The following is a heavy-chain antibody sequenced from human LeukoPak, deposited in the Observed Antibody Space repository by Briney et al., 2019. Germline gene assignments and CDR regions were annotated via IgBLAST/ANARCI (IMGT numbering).Heavy chain of an antibody. J-gene: IGHJ4*02. CDR1: GGSISSYY. Sequence: SETLSLTCTVSGGSISSYYWSWIRQPAGKGLEWIGRIYTSGSTNYNPSLKSRVTMSVDTYKNQFSLKLSSVTAADTAVYYCASSPYYYDSSGSFDYWGQGTLVTVSS. D-gene: IGHD3-22*01. V-gene: IGHV4-4*07. CDR2: IYTSGST. CDR3: ASSPYYYDSSGSFDY.